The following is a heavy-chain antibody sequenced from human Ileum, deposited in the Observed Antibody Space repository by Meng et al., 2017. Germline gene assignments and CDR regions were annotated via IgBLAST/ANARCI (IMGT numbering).Heavy chain of an antibody. CDR3: ARDHMGSLDY. CDR1: GGSVSRAGYQ. CDR2: AST. D-gene: IGHD1-26*01. Sequence: VQLQGSGPGLVRPSVTLSLCCTVSGGSVSRAGYQWGWIRQPPGKGLEWIGYASTNYNPSLKSRVTISLDTSRNQFSLSLSSVTAADTAVYYCARDHMGSLDYWGQGILVTVSS. V-gene: IGHV4-61*08. J-gene: IGHJ4*02.